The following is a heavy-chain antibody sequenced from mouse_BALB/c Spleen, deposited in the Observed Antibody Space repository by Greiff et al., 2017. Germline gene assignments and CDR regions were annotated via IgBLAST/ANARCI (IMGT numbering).Heavy chain of an antibody. D-gene: IGHD1-1*01. Sequence: VQLKQSGTVLARPGASVKMSCKASGYSFTSYWMHWVKQRPGQGLEWIGAIYPGNSDTSYNQKFKGKAKLTAVTSASTAYMELSSLTNEDSAVYYCTRKDYYGSSRYAMDYWGQGTSVTVSS. CDR2: IYPGNSDT. V-gene: IGHV1-5*01. CDR1: GYSFTSYW. CDR3: TRKDYYGSSRYAMDY. J-gene: IGHJ4*01.